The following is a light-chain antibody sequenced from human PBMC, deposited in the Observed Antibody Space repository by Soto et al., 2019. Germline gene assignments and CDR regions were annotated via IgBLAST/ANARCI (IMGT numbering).Light chain of an antibody. J-gene: IGKJ4*01. CDR1: QDISSY. CDR2: AAT. Sequence: DIQLTQSPSFLSASVGARVTITCRASQDISSYLAWYQQKPGKAPKVLISAATTLQSGVPSRFSGSGSGTEFTLPISSLQPEDFATYYCQQLNNYPITFGGGTKVE. CDR3: QQLNNYPIT. V-gene: IGKV1-9*01.